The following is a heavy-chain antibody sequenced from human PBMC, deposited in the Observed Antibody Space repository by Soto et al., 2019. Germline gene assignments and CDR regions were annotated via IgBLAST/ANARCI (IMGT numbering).Heavy chain of an antibody. J-gene: IGHJ5*02. V-gene: IGHV1-2*02. CDR2: VNPNTGDT. CDR1: GYTFTVHY. CDR3: ARDRSLGANWFDP. Sequence: ASVKVSCKASGYTFTVHYMHCVRQSPGQWLEWMGWVNPNTGDTNFAQKFQGRVTMTRDTSVRTAYMDLSRLRSDDTAVYYCARDRSLGANWFDPWGQGTLVTVSS. D-gene: IGHD1-26*01.